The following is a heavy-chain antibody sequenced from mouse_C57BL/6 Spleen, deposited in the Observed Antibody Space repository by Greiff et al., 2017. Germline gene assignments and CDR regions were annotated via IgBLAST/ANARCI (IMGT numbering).Heavy chain of an antibody. D-gene: IGHD1-1*01. CDR3: ARPYYDGSSRYAMDY. J-gene: IGHJ4*01. CDR1: GYAFSSYW. V-gene: IGHV1-80*01. Sequence: QVQLQQSGAELVKPGASVKISCKASGYAFSSYWMNWVKQRPGKGLEWIGQIYPGDGDTNYNGKFKGKATLTADKSSSTAYMQLSSLTSEDSAVYFCARPYYDGSSRYAMDYWGQGTSVTVSS. CDR2: IYPGDGDT.